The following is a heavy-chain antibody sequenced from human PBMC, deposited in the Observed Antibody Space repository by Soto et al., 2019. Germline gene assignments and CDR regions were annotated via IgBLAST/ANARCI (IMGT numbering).Heavy chain of an antibody. Sequence: ASVKVSCKASGGTFSSYAISWVRQAPGQGLEWMGGIIPIFGTANYAQKFQGRVTITADESTSTAYMELSSLRSEDTAVYYCARDPPETTYYYDSSGYPDYWGQGTLVTVSS. D-gene: IGHD3-22*01. CDR1: GGTFSSYA. V-gene: IGHV1-69*13. J-gene: IGHJ4*02. CDR3: ARDPPETTYYYDSSGYPDY. CDR2: IIPIFGTA.